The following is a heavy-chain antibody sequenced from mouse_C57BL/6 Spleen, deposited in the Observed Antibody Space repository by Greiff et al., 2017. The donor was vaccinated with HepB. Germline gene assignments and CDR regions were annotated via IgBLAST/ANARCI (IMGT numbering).Heavy chain of an antibody. D-gene: IGHD2-1*01. Sequence: QVQLQQPGAELVKPGASVKMSCKASGYTFTSYCITWVKQRPGQGLEWIGDIYPGSGSTNYNEKFKGKATLTVDTSSSTAYMQLSSLTSEDSAVYDCEVYGKAYAIDYWGQGTSVTVSS. V-gene: IGHV1-55*01. CDR2: IYPGSGST. CDR1: GYTFTSYC. J-gene: IGHJ4*01. CDR3: EVYGKAYAIDY.